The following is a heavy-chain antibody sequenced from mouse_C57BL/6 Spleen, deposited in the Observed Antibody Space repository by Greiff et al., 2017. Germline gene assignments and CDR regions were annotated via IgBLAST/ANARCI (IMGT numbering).Heavy chain of an antibody. D-gene: IGHD2-12*01. J-gene: IGHJ3*01. Sequence: QVQLQQPGAELVKPGASVKVSCKASGYTFTSYWMHWVKQRPGQGLEWIGRLHPSDSDTNYNQKFKGKATLTVDKSSSTAYMQLSGLTSEDSAVYYYAIDYYSPAWFAYWGQGTLVTVSA. CDR3: AIDYYSPAWFAY. V-gene: IGHV1-74*01. CDR1: GYTFTSYW. CDR2: LHPSDSDT.